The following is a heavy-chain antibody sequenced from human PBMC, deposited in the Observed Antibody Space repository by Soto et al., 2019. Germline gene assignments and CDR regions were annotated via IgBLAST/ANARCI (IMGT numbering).Heavy chain of an antibody. Sequence: SGILSLTCTVSGGSISSYYWSWIRQPPGKGLEWIGYIYYSGSTNYNPSLKSRVTISVDTSKNQFSLKLSSVTAADTAVYYCARDTMVRGANYYYGMDVWGQGTTVTVSS. D-gene: IGHD3-10*01. V-gene: IGHV4-59*01. CDR1: GGSISSYY. J-gene: IGHJ6*02. CDR2: IYYSGST. CDR3: ARDTMVRGANYYYGMDV.